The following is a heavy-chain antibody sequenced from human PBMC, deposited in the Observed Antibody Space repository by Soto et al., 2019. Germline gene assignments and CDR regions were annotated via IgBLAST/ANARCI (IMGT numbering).Heavy chain of an antibody. CDR1: GGSIGTGGYH. D-gene: IGHD1-26*01. Sequence: QVQLQESGPGLVKPSQTLSLTCTVTGGSIGTGGYHWSWIRQHPGKGLEWIGYIYYSGTTYYNPSLXSXXTISVDTSKDQFSLKLSSVPAADTAVYYCARRVGATTAIDCWGQGTLVTVSS. CDR3: ARRVGATTAIDC. V-gene: IGHV4-31*03. CDR2: IYYSGTT. J-gene: IGHJ4*02.